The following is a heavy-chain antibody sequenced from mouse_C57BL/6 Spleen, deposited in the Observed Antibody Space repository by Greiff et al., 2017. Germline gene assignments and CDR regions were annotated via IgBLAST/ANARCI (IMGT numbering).Heavy chain of an antibody. CDR2: INPYHGGT. Sequence: EVQLQESGPVLVKPGASVKMSCKASGYTFTDYYMNWVKQSHGKSLEWIGVINPYHGGTSYNQKFKGKATLTVDKSSSTAYMELNSLTSEDSAVYYCARRTYYSSYWYFDVWGTGTTVTVSS. CDR3: ARRTYYSSYWYFDV. CDR1: GYTFTDYY. D-gene: IGHD2-5*01. J-gene: IGHJ1*03. V-gene: IGHV1-19*01.